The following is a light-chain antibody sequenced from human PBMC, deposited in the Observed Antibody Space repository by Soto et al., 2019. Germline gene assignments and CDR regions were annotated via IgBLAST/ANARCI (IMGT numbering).Light chain of an antibody. CDR2: EVS. J-gene: IGLJ1*01. Sequence: QSVLTQPPSASGSPGQSVTISCTGTSSDVGAYNYVSWYQQHPSKAPKLMIYEVSYRPSGVPDRFSGSKSGNTASLTVSGLQAEDEADYYCSSYAGSSTVFGTGTKVTVL. CDR3: SSYAGSSTV. CDR1: SSDVGAYNY. V-gene: IGLV2-8*01.